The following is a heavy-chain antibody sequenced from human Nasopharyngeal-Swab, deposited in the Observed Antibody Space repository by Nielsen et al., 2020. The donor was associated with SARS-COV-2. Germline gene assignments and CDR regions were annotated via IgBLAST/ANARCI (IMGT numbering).Heavy chain of an antibody. CDR2: IYSGGST. D-gene: IGHD1-26*01. J-gene: IGHJ3*02. CDR3: ARYPLLVGATGYDAFDI. Sequence: GESLKISCAASGFTVSSTYMSWVRQDPGKGLECFSVIYSGGSTYYAVSVKGRFTISRDNSKNTLYLQMKRLRAEDTAVYYSARYPLLVGATGYDAFDIWGQGTMVTVSA. CDR1: GFTVSSTY. V-gene: IGHV3-53*01.